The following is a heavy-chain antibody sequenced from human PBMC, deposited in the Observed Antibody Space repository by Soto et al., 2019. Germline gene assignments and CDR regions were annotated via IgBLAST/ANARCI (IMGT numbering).Heavy chain of an antibody. CDR1: GYSFAGYW. CDR2: IDPSDSQT. D-gene: IGHD3-22*01. CDR3: ARQIYDSDTGPNFQYYFDS. V-gene: IGHV5-10-1*01. J-gene: IGHJ4*02. Sequence: GESLKISCKGSGYSFAGYWITWVRQKPGKGLEWMGRIDPSDSQTYYSPSFRGHVTISVTKSITTVFLQWSSLRASDTAMYYCARQIYDSDTGPNFQYYFDSWCQGTPVPVSS.